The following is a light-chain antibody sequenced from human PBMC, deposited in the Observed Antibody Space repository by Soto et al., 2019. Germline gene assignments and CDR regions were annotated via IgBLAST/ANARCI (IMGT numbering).Light chain of an antibody. CDR2: EVT. V-gene: IGLV2-8*01. J-gene: IGLJ3*02. Sequence: QSALTQPPSASGSPGQSVTISCTGTSSDVGAYNYVSWYQQHAGKAPKLVIYEVTKRPSGAPDRFSGSKSANTASLTVSGLQAEDEADYYCSSFASSNTGVFGGGTKLTVL. CDR1: SSDVGAYNY. CDR3: SSFASSNTGV.